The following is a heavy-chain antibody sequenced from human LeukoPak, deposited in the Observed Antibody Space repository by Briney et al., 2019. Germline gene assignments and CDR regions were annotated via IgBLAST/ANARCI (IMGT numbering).Heavy chain of an antibody. J-gene: IGHJ3*02. CDR3: AKGTKRLWFGFDI. CDR2: IRYDGSNK. V-gene: IGHV3-30*02. CDR1: GFTFSSYG. Sequence: GGSLRLSCAASGFTFSSYGMHWVRQAPGKGLEWVAFIRYDGSNKYYADSVKGRFTISRDNSKNTLYLQMNSLRAEDTAVYYCAKGTKRLWFGFDIWGQGTMVTVSS. D-gene: IGHD3-10*01.